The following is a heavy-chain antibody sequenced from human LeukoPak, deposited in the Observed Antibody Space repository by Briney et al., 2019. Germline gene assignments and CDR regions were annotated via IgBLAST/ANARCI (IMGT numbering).Heavy chain of an antibody. CDR1: DDSFSTHY. CDR3: ARRSQDSFDY. V-gene: IGHV4-59*11. D-gene: IGHD3-10*01. J-gene: IGHJ4*02. CDR2: ISSIGST. Sequence: PSETLSLTCGVSDDSFSTHYWTWIRQPPGKGLEWMGYISSIGSTNYNPSLKSRVTISVDTSKKQFSLKMTSVTAADTAVYYCARRSQDSFDYWGQGTLVTVSS.